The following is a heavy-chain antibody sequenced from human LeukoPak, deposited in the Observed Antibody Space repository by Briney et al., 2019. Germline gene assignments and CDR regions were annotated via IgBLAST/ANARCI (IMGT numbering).Heavy chain of an antibody. V-gene: IGHV4-4*02. CDR1: GGSISSSNW. CDR3: ARLLGSGSSNDLFDP. D-gene: IGHD3-10*01. J-gene: IGHJ5*02. CDR2: IYHSGST. Sequence: PSGTLSLTCAVSGGSISSSNWWSWVRQPPGKGLEWIGEIYHSGSTNYNPSLKSRVTISVDKSKNQFSLKLSSVTAADTAVYYCARLLGSGSSNDLFDPWGQGTLVTVSS.